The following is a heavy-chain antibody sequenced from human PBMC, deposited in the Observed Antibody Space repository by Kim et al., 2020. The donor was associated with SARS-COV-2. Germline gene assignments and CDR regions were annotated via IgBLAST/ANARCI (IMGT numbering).Heavy chain of an antibody. CDR2: ISSSSSTI. J-gene: IGHJ4*02. Sequence: GGSLRLSCAASGFTFSSYSMNWVRQAPGKGLEWVSYISSSSSTIYYADSVKGRFTISRDNAKNSLYLQMNSLRDEDTAVYYCARMKSPTSIWFGEFGFFDYWGQGTLVTVSS. CDR3: ARMKSPTSIWFGEFGFFDY. V-gene: IGHV3-48*02. D-gene: IGHD3-10*01. CDR1: GFTFSSYS.